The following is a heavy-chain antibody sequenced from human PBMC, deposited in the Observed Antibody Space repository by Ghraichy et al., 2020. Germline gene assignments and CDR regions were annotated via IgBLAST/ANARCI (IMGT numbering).Heavy chain of an antibody. D-gene: IGHD3-3*01. CDR3: ARQTYYDFWSGYYFYYGMDV. CDR1: GGSISSYY. Sequence: SETLSLTCTVSGGSISSYYWSWIRQPPGKGLEWIGYIYYSGSTNYNPSLKSRVTISVDTSKNQFSLKLSSVTAADTAVYYCARQTYYDFWSGYYFYYGMDVWGQGTTVTVSS. V-gene: IGHV4-59*08. J-gene: IGHJ6*02. CDR2: IYYSGST.